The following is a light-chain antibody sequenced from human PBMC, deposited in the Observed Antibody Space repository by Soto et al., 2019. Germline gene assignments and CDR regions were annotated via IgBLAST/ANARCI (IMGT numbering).Light chain of an antibody. CDR3: QQYGSSPFA. Sequence: IVFTQSPATLSLSPGERATLSCRASQSISSRYLAGYQQKPGQATRLLIHGASSRDTGIPDRVSGIGSGTDFTLTSSRLEPEDFAVDYCQQYGSSPFAFGPGTKVDIK. CDR1: QSISSRY. J-gene: IGKJ3*01. V-gene: IGKV3-20*01. CDR2: GAS.